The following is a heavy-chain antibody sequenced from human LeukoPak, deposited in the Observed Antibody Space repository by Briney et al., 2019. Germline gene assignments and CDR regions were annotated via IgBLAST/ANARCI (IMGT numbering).Heavy chain of an antibody. J-gene: IGHJ6*02. CDR2: ISYDGSNK. CDR3: ARTRDLWSGNSKYYYGMDV. D-gene: IGHD3-3*01. V-gene: IGHV3-30-3*01. Sequence: GGSLRLSCAASGFTFSSYAMHWVRQAPGKGLEWVAVISYDGSNKYDADSMKGRFTISRDNSKNTLYQQMNSLRAEDTAVYYCARTRDLWSGNSKYYYGMDVWGQGTTVTVSS. CDR1: GFTFSSYA.